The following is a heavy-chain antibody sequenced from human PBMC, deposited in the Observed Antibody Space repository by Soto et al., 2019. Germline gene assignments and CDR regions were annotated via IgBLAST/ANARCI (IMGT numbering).Heavy chain of an antibody. V-gene: IGHV3-30*18. Sequence: QVQLVESGGGVVQPGRSLRLSCVGSGFTFSSYGMHWVRQAPGKGLEWVAVISFDGNYKYHADSVKGRFTISRDNSKKTLFLEMSSLRPEDTAVYYCVKDNLPSGSYENWYFDLWGRGTLVTVSS. D-gene: IGHD1-26*01. CDR3: VKDNLPSGSYENWYFDL. CDR1: GFTFSSYG. CDR2: ISFDGNYK. J-gene: IGHJ2*01.